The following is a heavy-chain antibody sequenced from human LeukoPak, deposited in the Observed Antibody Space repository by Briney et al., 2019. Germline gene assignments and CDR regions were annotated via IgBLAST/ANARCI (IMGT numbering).Heavy chain of an antibody. Sequence: GGSLRLSCAASGFTVSSNYKSWVRQAPGKGLEWVSGISGSGDNTYYADSVKGRFTISRDNSKNTLYVQVNSLGTEDTAAYYCAKGSYYDSSGSFYFDYWGQGTLVTVSS. CDR2: ISGSGDNT. V-gene: IGHV3-23*01. D-gene: IGHD3-22*01. CDR1: GFTVSSNY. CDR3: AKGSYYDSSGSFYFDY. J-gene: IGHJ4*02.